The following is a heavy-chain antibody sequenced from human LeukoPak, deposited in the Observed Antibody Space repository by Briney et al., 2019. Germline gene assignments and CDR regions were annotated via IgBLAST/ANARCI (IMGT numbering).Heavy chain of an antibody. CDR3: ARLYCSSTSCYSGDAFDI. Sequence: GASVKVSCKASGYTFTSYGISWVRQAPGQGLEWMGWISAYNGNTNYAHKLQGRVTMTTDTSTSTAYMELRSLRSDDTAVYYCARLYCSSTSCYSGDAFDIWGQGTMVTVSS. V-gene: IGHV1-18*01. D-gene: IGHD2-2*01. CDR2: ISAYNGNT. J-gene: IGHJ3*02. CDR1: GYTFTSYG.